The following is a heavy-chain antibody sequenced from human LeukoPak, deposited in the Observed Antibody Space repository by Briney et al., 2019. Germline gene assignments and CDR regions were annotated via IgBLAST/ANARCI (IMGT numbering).Heavy chain of an antibody. CDR3: ARLLYYDSSGYSY. D-gene: IGHD3-22*01. CDR1: GFTFSSYA. CDR2: ISGSGVST. V-gene: IGHV3-23*01. Sequence: GGSLRLSCAASGFTFSSYAMSWVRQAPGKGLKWVSGISGSGVSTYYTDSVKGRFTVSRDNAKKSLYLQMTSLRAEDTAVYYCARLLYYDSSGYSYWGQGILVTVSS. J-gene: IGHJ4*02.